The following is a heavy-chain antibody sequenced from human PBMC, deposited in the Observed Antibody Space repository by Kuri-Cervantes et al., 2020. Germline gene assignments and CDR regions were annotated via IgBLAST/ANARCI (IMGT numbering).Heavy chain of an antibody. V-gene: IGHV3-30*03. CDR1: GFTFSSYG. CDR3: AREVVPAAMLGYYYYGMDV. CDR2: ISYDGSNK. D-gene: IGHD2-2*01. J-gene: IGHJ6*02. Sequence: GGSLRLSCAASGFTFSSYGMHWVRQAPGKGLEWVAVISYDGSNKYYADSVKGRFTISRDNSKNTLYLQMNSLRAEDTAVYYCAREVVPAAMLGYYYYGMDVWGQGTMVTV.